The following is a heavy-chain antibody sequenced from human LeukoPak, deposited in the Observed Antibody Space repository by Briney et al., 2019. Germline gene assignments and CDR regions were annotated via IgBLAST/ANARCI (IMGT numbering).Heavy chain of an antibody. Sequence: PSETLSLTCAVYGGPFSGYYWSWIRQSPGKGLEWIGEINQSGSTTYKPSLKGRVTLSVDTSKTQFSLKLSSVTAADTAVYYCARGKEYCGGDCFSSWYFDLWGRGTLVTVSS. V-gene: IGHV4-34*01. CDR3: ARGKEYCGGDCFSSWYFDL. CDR2: INQSGST. D-gene: IGHD2-21*02. J-gene: IGHJ2*01. CDR1: GGPFSGYY.